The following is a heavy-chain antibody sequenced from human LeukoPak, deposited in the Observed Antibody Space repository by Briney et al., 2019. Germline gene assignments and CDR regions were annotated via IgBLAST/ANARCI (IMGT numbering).Heavy chain of an antibody. D-gene: IGHD1-26*01. CDR2: VSSSSSYI. CDR1: GFTFSSYS. V-gene: IGHV3-21*04. CDR3: ARIGVGAAFDY. J-gene: IGHJ4*02. Sequence: GGSLRLSCAASGFTFSSYSMNWVRQAPGKGLEWVSSVSSSSSYIYYADSVKGRFTISRDNAKNSLYLQMNSLRAADTAVYYCARIGVGAAFDYWGQGTLVTVSS.